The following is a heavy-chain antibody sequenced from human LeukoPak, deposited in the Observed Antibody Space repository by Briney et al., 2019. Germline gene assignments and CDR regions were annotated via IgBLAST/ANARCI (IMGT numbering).Heavy chain of an antibody. CDR1: GGSISSGGYS. CDR2: IYHSGST. Sequence: SETLSLTCAVSGGSISSGGYSWSWIRQPPGKGLEWIGYIYHSGSTYYNPSLKSRVSISVDRSKNQFSLKLSSVTAADTAVYYCARGGFRYSSGWYGRESWFDPWGQGTLVTVSS. V-gene: IGHV4-30-2*01. J-gene: IGHJ5*02. D-gene: IGHD6-19*01. CDR3: ARGGFRYSSGWYGRESWFDP.